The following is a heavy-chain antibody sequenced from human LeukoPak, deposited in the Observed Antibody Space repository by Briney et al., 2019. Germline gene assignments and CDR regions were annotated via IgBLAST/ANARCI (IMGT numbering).Heavy chain of an antibody. J-gene: IGHJ4*02. D-gene: IGHD5-24*01. Sequence: ASVKVSCKASGYTFTSYDINWVRQATGQGLEWMGWMNPNSGNTGYAQKFQGRVTMTRNTSISTAYMELSSLRSEDTAVYYCAREIRRDGYTYFDYWGQGTLVTVSS. CDR2: MNPNSGNT. CDR3: AREIRRDGYTYFDY. V-gene: IGHV1-8*01. CDR1: GYTFTSYD.